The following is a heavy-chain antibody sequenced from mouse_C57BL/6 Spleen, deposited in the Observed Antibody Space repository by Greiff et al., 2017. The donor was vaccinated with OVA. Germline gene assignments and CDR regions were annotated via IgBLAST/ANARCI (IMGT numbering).Heavy chain of an antibody. Sequence: DVMLVESGEGLVKPGGSLKLSCAASGFTFSSYAMSWVRQTPEKRLEWVAYISSGGDYIYYADTVKGRFTISRDNARNTLYLQMSSLKSEDTAMYYCTRDGDYYGSICYFDVWGTGTTVTASS. CDR2: ISSGGDYI. D-gene: IGHD1-1*01. J-gene: IGHJ1*03. V-gene: IGHV5-9-1*02. CDR1: GFTFSSYA. CDR3: TRDGDYYGSICYFDV.